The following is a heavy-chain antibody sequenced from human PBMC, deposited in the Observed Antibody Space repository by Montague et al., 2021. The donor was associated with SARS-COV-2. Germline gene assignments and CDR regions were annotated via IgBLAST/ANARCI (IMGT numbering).Heavy chain of an antibody. D-gene: IGHD3-22*01. CDR2: IYYSGGT. CDR1: GGSISSGGYY. V-gene: IGHV4-31*03. Sequence: TLSLTCTVSGGSISSGGYYWCWIRQHPRKLLEWSGYIYYSGGTYYNPSLKSRVTISVDTSKNQFSLKLSSVTAADTAVYYCARATRVIVVLNWFDPWGQGTLVTVS. J-gene: IGHJ5*02. CDR3: ARATRVIVVLNWFDP.